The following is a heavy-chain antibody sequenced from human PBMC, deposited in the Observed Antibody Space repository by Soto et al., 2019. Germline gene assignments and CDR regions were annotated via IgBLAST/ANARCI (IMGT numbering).Heavy chain of an antibody. D-gene: IGHD5-18*01. J-gene: IGHJ1*01. V-gene: IGHV4-61*01. Sequence: QVQLQESGPGLVKPSETLSLTCTVSSGSVISGSYYWSWIRQPPGKGLEWIGYIYNSGSTTYNPSLKSRVTISGDTSENQFSLRLSSVTAADTAVYYCARGGYYEYFQHWGQGTLVTVSS. CDR1: SGSVISGSYY. CDR2: IYNSGST. CDR3: ARGGYYEYFQH.